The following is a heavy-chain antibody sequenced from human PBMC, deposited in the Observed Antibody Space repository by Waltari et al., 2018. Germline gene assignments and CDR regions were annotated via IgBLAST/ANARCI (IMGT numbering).Heavy chain of an antibody. D-gene: IGHD6-13*01. V-gene: IGHV4-59*01. Sequence: QVQLQESGPGLVKPSETLSLTCKVSGGSMSNYYRGWIRQPPGKGLKWIGYIYYSGTTNYNPSLKSRVTMSVDTSKNQFSLKLTSVTAADTAVYYCARGSGRQLTYWGQGTLVTVSS. CDR3: ARGSGRQLTY. CDR1: GGSMSNYY. CDR2: IYYSGTT. J-gene: IGHJ4*02.